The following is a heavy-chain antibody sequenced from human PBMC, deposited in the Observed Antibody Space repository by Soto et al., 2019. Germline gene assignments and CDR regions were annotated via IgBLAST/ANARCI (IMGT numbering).Heavy chain of an antibody. CDR1: GFTFSSYA. D-gene: IGHD6-13*01. V-gene: IGHV3-30-3*01. J-gene: IGHJ4*02. CDR2: ISYDGSNK. Sequence: QVQLVESGGGVVQPGRSLRLSCAASGFTFSSYAMHWVRQAPGTGLEWVAVISYDGSNKYYADSVKGRFTISRDNSKNTLYLQMNSLRGEDTAVSYCAREISSSWYFGDWGEGTLVTVSS. CDR3: AREISSSWYFGD.